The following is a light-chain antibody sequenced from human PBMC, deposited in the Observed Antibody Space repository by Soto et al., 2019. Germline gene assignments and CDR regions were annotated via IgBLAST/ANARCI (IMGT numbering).Light chain of an antibody. CDR3: QHLNSYPPYT. J-gene: IGKJ2*01. Sequence: DIPLTQSPSFLYASVGDRVTITCRASQGISSYLAWYQQKPGKAPKLLIYAASNLQSVVPSMFSGSASWTEFTLTISSLQPDYVATYYCQHLNSYPPYTFGQGTKLEIK. CDR1: QGISSY. CDR2: AAS. V-gene: IGKV1-9*01.